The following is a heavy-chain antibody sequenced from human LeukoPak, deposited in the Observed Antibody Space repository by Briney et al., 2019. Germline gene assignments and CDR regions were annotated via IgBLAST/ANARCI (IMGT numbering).Heavy chain of an antibody. CDR2: FYHRGTT. V-gene: IGHV4-34*01. D-gene: IGHD3-22*01. J-gene: IGHJ4*02. CDR1: DGSLSGYY. Sequence: SETLSLTCAVYDGSLSGYYWGWIRQPPGKGLEWIGDFYHRGTTNYNPSLKSRVSISVDMSKNHLFLNLTSVTAADTAVYYCARGPHERSGYPDDWGQGTLVTVSS. CDR3: ARGPHERSGYPDD.